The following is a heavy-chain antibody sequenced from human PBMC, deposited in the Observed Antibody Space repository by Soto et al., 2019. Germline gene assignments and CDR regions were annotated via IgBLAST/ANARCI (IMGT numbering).Heavy chain of an antibody. CDR3: VSCCARVFSPPSCYSGVDV. Sequence: SETLSLTCTVSGASVSSGTHFWSWIRQPPGKGLEWIGNIHYRGSTSYNPSLRGRVTISLDMSKNQFSLKVTSVTAADTAVYFSVSCCARVFSPPSCYSGVDVWGQGTTVTVSS. CDR1: GASVSSGTHF. V-gene: IGHV4-61*01. D-gene: IGHD2-21*01. CDR2: IHYRGST. J-gene: IGHJ6*02.